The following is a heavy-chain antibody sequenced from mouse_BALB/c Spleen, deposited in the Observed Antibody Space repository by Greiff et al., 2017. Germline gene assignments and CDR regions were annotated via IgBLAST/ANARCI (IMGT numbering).Heavy chain of an antibody. Sequence: EVQLQESGPGLVKPSQSLSLTCSVTGYSITSGYYWNWIRQFPGNKLEWMGYISYDGSNNYNPSLKNRISITRDTSKNQFFLKLNSVTTEDTATYYCARDGSSYADFDYWGQGTTLTVSS. D-gene: IGHD1-1*01. J-gene: IGHJ2*01. CDR1: GYSITSGYY. V-gene: IGHV3-6*02. CDR3: ARDGSSYADFDY. CDR2: ISYDGSN.